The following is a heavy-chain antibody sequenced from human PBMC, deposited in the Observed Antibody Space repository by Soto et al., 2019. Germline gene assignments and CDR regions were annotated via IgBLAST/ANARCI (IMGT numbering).Heavy chain of an antibody. Sequence: ASVKVSCKASGYTFTTYYMHWVRQAPGQGLEWMGEISPGGGSTNYAQEFQGRVTITRDTSTSTVYMELSSLRSEDTGVYYCARSRGRALGYWGKGPLVTVP. CDR3: ARSRGRALGY. V-gene: IGHV1-46*01. CDR2: ISPGGGST. J-gene: IGHJ4*02. CDR1: GYTFTTYY. D-gene: IGHD3-10*01.